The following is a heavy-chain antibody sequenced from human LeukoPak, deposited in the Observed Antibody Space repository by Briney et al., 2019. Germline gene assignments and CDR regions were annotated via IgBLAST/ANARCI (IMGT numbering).Heavy chain of an antibody. CDR2: ISSSSSYI. D-gene: IGHD4-17*01. J-gene: IGHJ5*02. CDR1: GFTFSNAW. Sequence: PGGSLRLSCAASGFTFSNAWMSWVRQAPGKGLEWVSSISSSSSYIYYADSVKGRFTISRDNAKNSLYLQMNSLRAEDTAVYYCARAGDYGDYVYNWFDPWGQGTLVTVSS. CDR3: ARAGDYGDYVYNWFDP. V-gene: IGHV3-21*01.